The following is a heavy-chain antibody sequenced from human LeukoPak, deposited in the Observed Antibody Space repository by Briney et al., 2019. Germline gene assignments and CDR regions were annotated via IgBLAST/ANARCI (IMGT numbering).Heavy chain of an antibody. D-gene: IGHD6-13*01. CDR3: AEDMLYSSHIYYFDY. J-gene: IGHJ4*02. Sequence: PGGSLRLSCAASGFTFSSYAMSWVRQAPGKGLEWVSGISGSGDSTYYADSVKGRFTISRDNSKNTLYLQMNSLRAEDTAIYYCAEDMLYSSHIYYFDYWGQGTLVTVSS. CDR2: ISGSGDST. V-gene: IGHV3-23*01. CDR1: GFTFSSYA.